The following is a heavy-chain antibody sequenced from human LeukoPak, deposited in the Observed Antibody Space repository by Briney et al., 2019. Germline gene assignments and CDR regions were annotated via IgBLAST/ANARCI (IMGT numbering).Heavy chain of an antibody. CDR2: IIPILGIA. D-gene: IGHD6-13*01. Sequence: GASVKVSCQASGGTFSSYAISWVRQAPGQGLEWMGRIIPILGIANYAQKFQGRVTITRDTSASTAYMELSSLRSEDTAVYYCAADGAAADLDYWGQGTLVTVSS. J-gene: IGHJ4*02. CDR3: AADGAAADLDY. CDR1: GGTFSSYA. V-gene: IGHV1-69*04.